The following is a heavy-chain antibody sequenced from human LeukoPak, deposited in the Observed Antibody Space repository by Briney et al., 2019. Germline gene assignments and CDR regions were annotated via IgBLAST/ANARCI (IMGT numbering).Heavy chain of an antibody. Sequence: SETLSLTCTVSGGSISSSSYYWGWIRQPPGKGLEWIGSIYYSGSTYYNPSLKSRVTISVDTSKNQFSLKLSSVTAADTAVYYCARAHRPGGPVYWGQGTLVTVSS. CDR1: GGSISSSSYY. J-gene: IGHJ4*02. V-gene: IGHV4-39*07. CDR3: ARAHRPGGPVY. D-gene: IGHD4-23*01. CDR2: IYYSGST.